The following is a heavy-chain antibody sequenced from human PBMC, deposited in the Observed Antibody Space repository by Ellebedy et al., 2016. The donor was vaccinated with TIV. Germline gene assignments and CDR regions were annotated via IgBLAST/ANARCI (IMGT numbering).Heavy chain of an antibody. CDR1: GGSISSYY. Sequence: MPSETLSLTCTVSGGSISSYYWSWIRQPPGKGLEWIGYINYSGSTNYNPSLKSRVTISVDTSKNQFSLKLSSVTAADTAVYYCARGDSSGYYTANFDYWGQGTLVTVSS. J-gene: IGHJ4*02. D-gene: IGHD3-22*01. V-gene: IGHV4-59*01. CDR3: ARGDSSGYYTANFDY. CDR2: INYSGST.